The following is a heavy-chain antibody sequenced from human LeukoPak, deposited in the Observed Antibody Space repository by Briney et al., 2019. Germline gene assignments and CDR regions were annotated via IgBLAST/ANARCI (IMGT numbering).Heavy chain of an antibody. CDR1: GFTVSSNY. V-gene: IGHV3-53*04. J-gene: IGHJ5*02. CDR3: ARGKSAAAPLDP. CDR2: IYSGGST. Sequence: GGSLRLSCAASGFTVSSNYMSWVRQAPGKGLEGVSVIYSGGSTYYSDSVKGRFTISRHNSKNTRYLQMNSLRAEDPAVYYCARGKSAAAPLDPGGQGPLVPVS. D-gene: IGHD6-13*01.